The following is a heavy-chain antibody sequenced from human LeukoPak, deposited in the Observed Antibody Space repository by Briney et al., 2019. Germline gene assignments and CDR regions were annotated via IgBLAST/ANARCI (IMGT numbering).Heavy chain of an antibody. D-gene: IGHD1-26*01. CDR1: GYTFTSYY. CDR3: ARDIVGATKGASYYFQH. J-gene: IGHJ1*01. V-gene: IGHV1-46*03. CDR2: INPSGGST. Sequence: ASVKVSCKASGYTFTSYYMHWVRQAPGQGLEWMGIINPSGGSTSYAQKFQGRVTMTRDTSTSTVYMELSSLRSEDTAVYYCARDIVGATKGASYYFQHWGQGTLVTVSS.